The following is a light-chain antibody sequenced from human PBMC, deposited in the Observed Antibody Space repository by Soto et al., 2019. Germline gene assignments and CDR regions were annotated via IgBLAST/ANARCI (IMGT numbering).Light chain of an antibody. CDR1: SSDVGGYNY. Sequence: QSVLTQPRSVSGSPGQSVTISCTGTSSDVGGYNYVSWYQQHPGKAPKLMIYDVSKRPSGVPDRFSGSKSGNTASLTISGLQAEDEADYYCCSYAGEVFGTGTQLTVL. CDR2: DVS. J-gene: IGLJ1*01. V-gene: IGLV2-11*01. CDR3: CSYAGEV.